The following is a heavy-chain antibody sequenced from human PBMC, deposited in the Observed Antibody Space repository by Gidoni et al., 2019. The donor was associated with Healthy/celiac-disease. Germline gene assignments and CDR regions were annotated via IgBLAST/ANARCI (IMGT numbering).Heavy chain of an antibody. CDR2: ISSSSSYI. D-gene: IGHD2-21*02. CDR3: ARLDCGGDCYSSGAFDI. J-gene: IGHJ3*02. V-gene: IGHV3-21*01. Sequence: EVQLVESGGGLVKPGGSLRLSCAASGFTFSSYSMNWVRQAPGKGLEWVSSISSSSSYIYYADSVKGRFTISRDNAKNSLYLQMNSLRAEDTAVYYCARLDCGGDCYSSGAFDIWGQGTMVTVSS. CDR1: GFTFSSYS.